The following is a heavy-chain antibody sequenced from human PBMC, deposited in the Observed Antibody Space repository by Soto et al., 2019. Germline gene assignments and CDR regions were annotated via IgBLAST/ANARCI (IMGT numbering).Heavy chain of an antibody. CDR1: GGSISSSSYY. CDR3: ARGLISGSHYSGGWYYFDS. Sequence: SETLSLTCTVSGGSISSSSYYWGWIRQPPGKGLEWIGNIYYSGSTYYNPSLKSRVTISVDTSNSQFSLELSSVTAADTAVYYCARGLISGSHYSGGWYYFDSWGQGTQVTVSS. V-gene: IGHV4-39*07. D-gene: IGHD1-26*01. J-gene: IGHJ4*02. CDR2: IYYSGST.